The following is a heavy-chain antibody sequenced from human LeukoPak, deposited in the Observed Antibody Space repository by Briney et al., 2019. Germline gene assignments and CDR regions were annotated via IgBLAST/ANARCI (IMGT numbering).Heavy chain of an antibody. Sequence: GGSLRLSCAASGFTFSSYAMSWVRPAPGKGLEWVSAISGSGGSTYYADSVKGRFTISRDNSKNTLYLQMNSLGADDAAVYYCARDHPDSPNWFDAFNIWGRGRMVTVSS. CDR2: ISGSGGST. D-gene: IGHD1-1*01. CDR1: GFTFSSYA. CDR3: ARDHPDSPNWFDAFNI. J-gene: IGHJ3*02. V-gene: IGHV3-23*01.